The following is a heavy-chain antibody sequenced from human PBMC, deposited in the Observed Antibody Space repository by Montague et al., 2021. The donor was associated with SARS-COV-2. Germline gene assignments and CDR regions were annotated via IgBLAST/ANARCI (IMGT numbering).Heavy chain of an antibody. CDR1: SPGTVWWY. D-gene: IGHD3-10*01. CDR2: LYYGVST. V-gene: IGHV4-59*08. J-gene: IGHJ3*02. Sequence: SETLSLTCPVPSPGTVWWYSGGDRQSTRMNSGHLTNLYYGVSTKNNPSLKSRVSISIDTSKNQFSLKLSSVTAADTALYYCARFSWGMMVRDKPLTAFDIWGQGTMVTVSS. CDR3: ARFSWGMMVRDKPLTAFDI.